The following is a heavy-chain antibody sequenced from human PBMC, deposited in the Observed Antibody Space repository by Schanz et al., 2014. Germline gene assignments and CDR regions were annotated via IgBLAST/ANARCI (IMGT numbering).Heavy chain of an antibody. J-gene: IGHJ3*02. CDR3: ATNMVQGTISDAFDI. CDR2: INHSGNN. Sequence: QVQLQQWGAGLLKPSETLSLTCDVSGGSFSGYFWSWIRQPPGKGLEWIGEINHSGNNYYNPSLKSRVTISVDTSKKQFSLKLTSVTAADTAVYYCATNMVQGTISDAFDIWGQGTMVTVSS. V-gene: IGHV4-34*02. D-gene: IGHD3-10*01. CDR1: GGSFSGYF.